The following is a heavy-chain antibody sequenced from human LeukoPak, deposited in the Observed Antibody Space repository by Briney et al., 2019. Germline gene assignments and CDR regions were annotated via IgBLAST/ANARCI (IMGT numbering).Heavy chain of an antibody. Sequence: ASVKVSCKASGYTFTSYAMNWVRQAPGQGLEWMGWINTNTGNPTYARGFTGRFVFSLDTSVSTAYLQISSLKAEDTAVYYCARENGRGVIRYYGMDVWGQGTTVTVSS. CDR1: GYTFTSYA. V-gene: IGHV7-4-1*02. CDR3: ARENGRGVIRYYGMDV. J-gene: IGHJ6*02. D-gene: IGHD3-10*01. CDR2: INTNTGNP.